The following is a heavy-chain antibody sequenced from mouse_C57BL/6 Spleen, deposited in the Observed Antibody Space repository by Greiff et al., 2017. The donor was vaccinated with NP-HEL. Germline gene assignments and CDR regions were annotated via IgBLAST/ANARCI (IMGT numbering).Heavy chain of an antibody. V-gene: IGHV1-80*01. CDR1: GYAFSSYW. CDR3: ARGGSTMVTGGFAY. CDR2: IYPGDGDT. Sequence: VQLQQSGAELVKPGASVKISCKASGYAFSSYWMNWVKQRPGKGLEWIGQIYPGDGDTNYNGKFKGKATLTADKSSSTAYMQLSSLTSEDSAVYFCARGGSTMVTGGFAYWGQGTSVTVSS. J-gene: IGHJ4*01. D-gene: IGHD2-1*01.